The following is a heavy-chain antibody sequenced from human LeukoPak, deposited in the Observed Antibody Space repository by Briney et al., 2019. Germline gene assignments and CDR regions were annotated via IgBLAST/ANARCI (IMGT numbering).Heavy chain of an antibody. D-gene: IGHD6-13*01. V-gene: IGHV4-34*01. Sequence: SETLSLTCAVYGGSFSGYYWSWIRQPPGKGLEWIGEINHSGSTNYNPSLKSRVTISVDTSKNQFSLKLSSVTAADTAVYYCARTGSWYYYFDYWGQGTLVTVSS. CDR3: ARTGSWYYYFDY. J-gene: IGHJ4*02. CDR2: INHSGST. CDR1: GGSFSGYY.